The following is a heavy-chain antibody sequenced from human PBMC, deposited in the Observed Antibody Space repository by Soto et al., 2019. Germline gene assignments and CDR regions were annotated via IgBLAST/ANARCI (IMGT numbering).Heavy chain of an antibody. CDR2: ISWNSGTI. V-gene: IGHV3-9*01. Sequence: EVQLVESGGGLVQPGRSLRLSCAASGFTFDNYAMYWVRQAPGKGLEWVSGISWNSGTIGYADSVKGRFTISRDNAKNSLYLQMNSLRAADTALYYCAKSTGGTANGMDVWGQGTTVTVSS. CDR3: AKSTGGTANGMDV. J-gene: IGHJ6*02. D-gene: IGHD2-8*02. CDR1: GFTFDNYA.